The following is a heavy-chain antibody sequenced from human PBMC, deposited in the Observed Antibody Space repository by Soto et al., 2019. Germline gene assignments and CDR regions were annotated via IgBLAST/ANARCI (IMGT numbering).Heavy chain of an antibody. CDR3: ASPRYDFWSGPHENTYYYYGMDV. CDR1: GGTFSSYA. J-gene: IGHJ6*02. D-gene: IGHD3-3*01. CDR2: IIPIFGTA. V-gene: IGHV1-69*13. Sequence: SVKVSCKASGGTFSSYAISWVRQAPGQGLEWMGGIIPIFGTANYAQKFQGRVTITADESTSTAYMELSSLRSEDTAVYYCASPRYDFWSGPHENTYYYYGMDVWGQGTTVTVSS.